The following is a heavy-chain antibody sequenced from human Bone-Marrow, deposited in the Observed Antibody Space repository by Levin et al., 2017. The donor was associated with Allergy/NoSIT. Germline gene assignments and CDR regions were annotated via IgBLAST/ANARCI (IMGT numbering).Heavy chain of an antibody. CDR3: ARRYCSGGSCYPDY. J-gene: IGHJ4*02. V-gene: IGHV1-3*01. CDR1: GYTFSRYA. D-gene: IGHD2-15*01. Sequence: EASVKVSCKASGYTFSRYAVYWVRQAPGQRPEWMGWVNAGNGDTQYSQKFQGRVTITRDTSATTAYMELSSLRSEDTAVYYCARRYCSGGSCYPDYWGQGTLVTVSS. CDR2: VNAGNGDT.